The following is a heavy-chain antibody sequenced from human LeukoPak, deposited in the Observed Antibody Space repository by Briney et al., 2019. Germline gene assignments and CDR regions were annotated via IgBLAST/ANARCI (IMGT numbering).Heavy chain of an antibody. CDR3: ARVAMVRGVIIGIDY. V-gene: IGHV4-59*01. Sequence: NPSETLSLTCTVSGGSISSYYWSWIRQPPGKGLEWIGYIYYSGSTNYNPSLKSRVTISVDTSKNQFSLKLSSVTAADTAVYYCARVAMVRGVIIGIDYWGQGTLVTVSS. J-gene: IGHJ4*02. D-gene: IGHD3-10*01. CDR2: IYYSGST. CDR1: GGSISSYY.